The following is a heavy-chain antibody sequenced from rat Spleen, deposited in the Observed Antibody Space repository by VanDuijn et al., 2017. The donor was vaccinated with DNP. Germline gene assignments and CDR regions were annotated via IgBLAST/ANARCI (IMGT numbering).Heavy chain of an antibody. CDR1: GFTFSDYN. CDR3: ARGTNFGSHCDFFDY. D-gene: IGHD4-3*01. J-gene: IGHJ2*01. Sequence: EVQLVESGGGLVQPGRSLKLSCAASGFTFSDYNMAWVRQAPKKGLEWVATIIHDGTSTYYGDSVKGRFTISRDNAKTTLNLQMNRLGSEDTAIYYCARGTNFGSHCDFFDYWGQGVMVTVSS. CDR2: IIHDGTST. V-gene: IGHV5-22*01.